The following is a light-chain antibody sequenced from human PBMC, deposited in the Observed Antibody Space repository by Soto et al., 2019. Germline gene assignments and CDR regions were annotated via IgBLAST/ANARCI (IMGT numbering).Light chain of an antibody. CDR3: QQRSTWPPYT. CDR1: QSVSSY. V-gene: IGKV3-11*01. CDR2: DAS. J-gene: IGKJ2*01. Sequence: EIVLTQSPATLSLSPGERATLSCRASQSVSSYLAWYQQKPGQAPRLLIYDASNRATGIPARFSGSGSGTDFLLNISHIEPEDFAVYYCQQRSTWPPYTFGQGTKLEIK.